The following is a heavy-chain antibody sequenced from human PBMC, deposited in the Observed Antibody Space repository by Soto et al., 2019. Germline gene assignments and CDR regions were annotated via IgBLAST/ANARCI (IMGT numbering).Heavy chain of an antibody. CDR2: SSNSGTFT. Sequence: QVQLVESGGGLVKPGGALRLNCAASGFSIRDHYMSWIRQAPGQGLEWVSYSSNSGTFTKYADSVKGRFSISRDNAKNSLYLEINSLRGEDTAIYYCARSGDNYNVLDYWGQGTPVTVSS. D-gene: IGHD3-10*02. J-gene: IGHJ4*02. V-gene: IGHV3-11*05. CDR3: ARSGDNYNVLDY. CDR1: GFSIRDHY.